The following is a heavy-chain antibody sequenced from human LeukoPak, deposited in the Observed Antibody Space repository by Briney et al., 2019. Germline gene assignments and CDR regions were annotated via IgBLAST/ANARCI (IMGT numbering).Heavy chain of an antibody. J-gene: IGHJ4*02. V-gene: IGHV3-30-3*01. CDR2: ISYDGSNK. CDR1: GFTFSSYA. CDR3: ARRYCSSTSCVFDY. Sequence: GGSLRLSCAASGFTFSSYAMHWVRQAPGKGLEWVAVISYDGSNKYYADSVKGRFTISRDNSKNTLYLQMNSLRAEDTAVYYCARRYCSSTSCVFDYWGQGTLVTVSS. D-gene: IGHD2-2*01.